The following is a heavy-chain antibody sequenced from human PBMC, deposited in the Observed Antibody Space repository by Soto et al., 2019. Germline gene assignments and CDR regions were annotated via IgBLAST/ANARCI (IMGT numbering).Heavy chain of an antibody. D-gene: IGHD6-6*01. CDR2: IYYSGST. Sequence: SETLSLTCTVSGGSISSGGYYWSWIRQQPGKGLEWIGYIYYSGSTYYNPSLKSRVTISVDTSKNQFSLNLSSVTAADTAVYYCARAGHSSSSEGANWFDPWGQGTLVTVSS. CDR1: GGSISSGGYY. V-gene: IGHV4-31*03. J-gene: IGHJ5*02. CDR3: ARAGHSSSSEGANWFDP.